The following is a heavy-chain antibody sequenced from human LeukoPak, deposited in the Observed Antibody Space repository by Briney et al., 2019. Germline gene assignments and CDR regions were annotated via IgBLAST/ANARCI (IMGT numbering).Heavy chain of an antibody. J-gene: IGHJ4*02. Sequence: GGSLRLSCAASGFTFSSYAMTWVRQAPGKGLEWVANIKQDGGEKNYVDSVKGRFTISRDNAKNSLYLQMNSLRAEDTAVYYCARVRAVAGLWDYWGQGTLVTVSS. CDR3: ARVRAVAGLWDY. V-gene: IGHV3-7*01. D-gene: IGHD6-19*01. CDR1: GFTFSSYA. CDR2: IKQDGGEK.